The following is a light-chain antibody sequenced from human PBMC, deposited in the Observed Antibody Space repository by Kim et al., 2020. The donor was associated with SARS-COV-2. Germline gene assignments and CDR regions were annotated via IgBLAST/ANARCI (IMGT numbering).Light chain of an antibody. J-gene: IGLJ2*01. CDR2: SNN. CDR1: SANIGSNT. Sequence: GQRVTISCSGSSANIGSNTVSWYQQIPGTAPKLLNYSNNQRPSGIADRFSGSKSGTSASVAISGLQAEDEADYYCAAGDGSLNGVVFGGGTQLTVL. CDR3: AAGDGSLNGVV. V-gene: IGLV1-44*01.